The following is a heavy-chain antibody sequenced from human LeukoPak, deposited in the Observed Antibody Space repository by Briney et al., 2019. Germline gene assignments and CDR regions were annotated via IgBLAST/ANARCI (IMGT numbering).Heavy chain of an antibody. D-gene: IGHD1-26*01. V-gene: IGHV3-74*01. CDR2: ISSDGSST. Sequence: GGSLRLSCAASGFTFSSYWMHWVRQAPGRGLVWVSRISSDGSSTTYADSVKGRFTISRDNAKNTLYLQMNSLRAEDTAVYYCARGYSGSYRVDYWGQGTLVTVSS. J-gene: IGHJ4*02. CDR1: GFTFSSYW. CDR3: ARGYSGSYRVDY.